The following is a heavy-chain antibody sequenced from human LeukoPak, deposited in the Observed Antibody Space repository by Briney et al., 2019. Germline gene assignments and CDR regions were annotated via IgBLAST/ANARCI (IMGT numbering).Heavy chain of an antibody. V-gene: IGHV1-3*01. Sequence: GASVKVSCKASGGTFSSYAISWVRQAPGQGLEWMGWINAGNGNTKYSQKFQGRVTITRDTSASTAYMELSSLRSEDTAVYYCARGVGATSRYYYYYYGMDVWGQGTTVTVSS. CDR2: INAGNGNT. J-gene: IGHJ6*02. CDR3: ARGVGATSRYYYYYYGMDV. D-gene: IGHD1-26*01. CDR1: GGTFSSYA.